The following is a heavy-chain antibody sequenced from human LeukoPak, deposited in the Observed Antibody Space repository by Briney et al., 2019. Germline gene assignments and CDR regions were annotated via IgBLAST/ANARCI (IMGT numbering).Heavy chain of an antibody. D-gene: IGHD6-13*01. CDR2: ISGSGGST. V-gene: IGHV3-23*01. CDR1: GFTFSSYA. Sequence: GGSLRLSCAASGFTFSSYAMSWVRQAPGKGLEWASLISGSGGSTYYADSVKGRFTISRDNSKNTLYLQMNSLRAEDTAVYYCAKGDISSYSWFDPWGQGTLVTVSS. CDR3: AKGDISSYSWFDP. J-gene: IGHJ5*02.